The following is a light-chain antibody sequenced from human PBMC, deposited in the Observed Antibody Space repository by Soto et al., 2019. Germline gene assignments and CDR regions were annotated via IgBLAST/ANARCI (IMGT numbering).Light chain of an antibody. J-gene: IGKJ1*01. Sequence: EIVLTQSPGTLSLSPGERATLSCRASQSVRSSYLAWYQQKPGQTPRLLIYDASSRATGIPDRFSGSGSGTDFTLTISRLGPEDFAVYYCQQYGTSPLTFGQGTKVEI. V-gene: IGKV3-20*01. CDR1: QSVRSSY. CDR3: QQYGTSPLT. CDR2: DAS.